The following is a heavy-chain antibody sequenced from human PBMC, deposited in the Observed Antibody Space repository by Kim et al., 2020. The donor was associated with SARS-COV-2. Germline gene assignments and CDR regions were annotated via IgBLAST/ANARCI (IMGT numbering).Heavy chain of an antibody. V-gene: IGHV5-51*01. CDR3: VRTERWLQFWNFDL. D-gene: IGHD5-12*01. CDR1: GYRFTSYW. J-gene: IGHJ2*01. CDR2: VYPGDSDA. Sequence: GESLKISCKGSGYRFTSYWIGWVRQMPGKGLEWMGIVYPGDSDARYSPSFQGQVTISVDKSISTAYLQWSRLKASDTAMYYCVRTERWLQFWNFDLWGRGTLVTVSS.